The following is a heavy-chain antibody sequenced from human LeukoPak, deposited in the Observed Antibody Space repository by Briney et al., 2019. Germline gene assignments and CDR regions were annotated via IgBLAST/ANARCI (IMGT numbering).Heavy chain of an antibody. CDR1: GYTLTELS. D-gene: IGHD6-19*01. Sequence: GASVKVSCKVSGYTLTELSMHWVRQAPGKGLEWMGGFDPEDGETIYAQKFQGRVTMTEDTSTDTAYMELSSLRSEDTAVYYCATDPYSSGWLYFQHWGQGTLVTVPS. V-gene: IGHV1-24*01. CDR3: ATDPYSSGWLYFQH. CDR2: FDPEDGET. J-gene: IGHJ1*01.